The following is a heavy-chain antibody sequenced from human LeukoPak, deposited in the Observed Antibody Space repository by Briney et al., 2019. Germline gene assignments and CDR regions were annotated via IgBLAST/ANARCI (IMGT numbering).Heavy chain of an antibody. Sequence: SVKVSCKASGGTFSTYSISWVRQAPGQGLEWMGRIIPIFGTANHAQKFHGRVTITTGESTNTAYMEPSRLTPEDKAVYYCARAWGGDSSGYYQGGFDYWGQGTLVTVSS. J-gene: IGHJ4*02. CDR2: IIPIFGTA. D-gene: IGHD3-22*01. CDR1: GGTFSTYS. CDR3: ARAWGGDSSGYYQGGFDY. V-gene: IGHV1-69*05.